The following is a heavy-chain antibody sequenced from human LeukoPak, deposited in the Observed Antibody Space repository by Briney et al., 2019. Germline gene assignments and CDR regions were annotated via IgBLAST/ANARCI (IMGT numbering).Heavy chain of an antibody. CDR1: GFTISNNY. D-gene: IGHD5-12*01. J-gene: IGHJ4*02. CDR3: ARVHSGYHSSDY. Sequence: GGFLRLSCAASGFTISNNYMTWVRQAPGKGLEWVSVIDSGGNTYYADSVKGRFTISRDNSKNTLYLQMNTLRAEDTAVYYCARVHSGYHSSDYWGKGTLVTVSS. CDR2: IDSGGNT. V-gene: IGHV3-53*01.